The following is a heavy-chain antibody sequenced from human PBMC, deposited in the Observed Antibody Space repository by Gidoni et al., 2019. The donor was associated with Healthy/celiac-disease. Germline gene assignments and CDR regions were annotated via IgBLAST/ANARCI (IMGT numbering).Heavy chain of an antibody. D-gene: IGHD2-21*01. CDR2: ISISSTTI. Sequence: EVQLLESGGGLVQPGGSLRLSCAASGCTFSSYSMTWVRQAPGKGLEWVSYISISSTTIYYADSVKGRFTISRDNAKNSLYLQMNSLRDEDTAVYYCVRTAYCGGDCYPYYYGMDVWGQGTTVTVSS. V-gene: IGHV3-48*02. CDR3: VRTAYCGGDCYPYYYGMDV. CDR1: GCTFSSYS. J-gene: IGHJ6*02.